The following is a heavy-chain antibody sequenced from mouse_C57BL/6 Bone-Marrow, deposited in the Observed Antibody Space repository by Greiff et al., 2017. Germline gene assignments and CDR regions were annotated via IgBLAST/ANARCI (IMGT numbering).Heavy chain of an antibody. D-gene: IGHD1-1*01. CDR1: GYTFTSYW. CDR2: IHPNSGST. J-gene: IGHJ3*01. CDR3: ARKGLLRSFAY. Sequence: QVQLQQPGAELVKPGASVKLSCKASGYTFTSYWMHWVKQSPGQGLEWIGMIHPNSGSTNYNEKFKSKATLTVDKSSSAAYMQLSSLTSEDSAVYYCARKGLLRSFAYWGQRTLVTVSA. V-gene: IGHV1-64*01.